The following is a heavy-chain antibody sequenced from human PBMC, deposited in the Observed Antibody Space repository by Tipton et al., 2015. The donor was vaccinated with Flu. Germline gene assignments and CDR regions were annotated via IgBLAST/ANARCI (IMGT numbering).Heavy chain of an antibody. CDR3: ASGNSIDFSWWFDY. V-gene: IGHV3-64*01. D-gene: IGHD3-3*02. J-gene: IGHJ4*02. Sequence: GSLRLSCAVAGLTFSHYAFHWVRQAPGKGLEYVSGIGYEYSTLYSTSAKGRFTISRDNSKNTVYLQVGSLRAEDMGVYYCASGNSIDFSWWFDYWGQGTLVTVSA. CDR1: GLTFSHYA. CDR2: IGYEYST.